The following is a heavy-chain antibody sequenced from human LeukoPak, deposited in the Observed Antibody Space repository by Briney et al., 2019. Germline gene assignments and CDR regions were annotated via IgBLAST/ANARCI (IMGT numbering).Heavy chain of an antibody. J-gene: IGHJ4*02. CDR3: ASRGLRYFDWLLFY. CDR2: INPSGGST. CDR1: GYTFNNHY. D-gene: IGHD3-9*01. V-gene: IGHV1-46*02. Sequence: ASVKVSCKASGYTFNNHYMYWVRQAPGQGLEWMGVINPSGGSTSYAQKFQGRVTMTRDTSTRTVYMELSSLRSEDTAVYYCASRGLRYFDWLLFYWGQGTLVTVSS.